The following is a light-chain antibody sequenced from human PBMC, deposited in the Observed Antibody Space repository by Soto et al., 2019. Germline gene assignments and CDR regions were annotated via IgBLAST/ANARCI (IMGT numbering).Light chain of an antibody. CDR2: DDS. J-gene: IGLJ3*02. V-gene: IGLV3-21*02. CDR3: QVWDTRSDPTKGV. CDR1: NVGSKS. Sequence: SYELTQPPSVSVAPGQTARLTCGGNNVGSKSVPWYQQKPGQAPVLVVFDDSDRPSGSPERFSGSNSGNMATLTITRVEAVDEADFYCQVWDTRSDPTKGVFGGGTKLTVL.